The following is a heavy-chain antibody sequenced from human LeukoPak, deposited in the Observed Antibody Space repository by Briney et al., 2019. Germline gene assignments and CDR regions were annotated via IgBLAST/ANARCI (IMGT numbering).Heavy chain of an antibody. Sequence: GGSLRLSCAASGFTFSSYEMNWVRQAPGKGLEWVSVIYSGGSTYSADSVKGRFTISRDNSKNTVYLQMNSLRAEDTAVYYCARDSSSWFGAFDYWGQGTLVTVSS. V-gene: IGHV3-53*01. CDR2: IYSGGST. D-gene: IGHD6-13*01. J-gene: IGHJ4*02. CDR3: ARDSSSWFGAFDY. CDR1: GFTFSSYE.